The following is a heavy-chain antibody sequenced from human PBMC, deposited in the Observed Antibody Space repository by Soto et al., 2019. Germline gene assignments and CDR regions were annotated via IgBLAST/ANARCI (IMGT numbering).Heavy chain of an antibody. J-gene: IGHJ1*01. CDR3: VRGYCTTSPCSGDFQF. CDR2: IHPSGDT. CDR1: VYKLTTYF. D-gene: IGHD2-15*01. Sequence: SEKVACRASVYKLTTYFIHLVRQAPGQDLEWMGMIHPSGDTGYAQKFRGRVTMTIDTSTTTAYMELRSLTSEDTAVYFSVRGYCTTSPCSGDFQFWGQGTLVTGSS. V-gene: IGHV1-46*01.